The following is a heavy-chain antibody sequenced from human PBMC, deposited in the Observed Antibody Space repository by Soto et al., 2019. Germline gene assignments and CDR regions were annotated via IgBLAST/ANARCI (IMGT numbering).Heavy chain of an antibody. CDR2: IRYTGTT. V-gene: IGHV4-38-2*01. CDR3: ARVNWVVDY. Sequence: PSETLSLTCAVSGYSISSGYYWGWIRHPPGKGREGIGSIRYTGTTDYNPSLNSRVTTSVDTSKNKFSLKLSSVTAAETAVYNCARVNWVVDYWGQGTLVTVSS. J-gene: IGHJ4*02. D-gene: IGHD7-27*01. CDR1: GYSISSGYY.